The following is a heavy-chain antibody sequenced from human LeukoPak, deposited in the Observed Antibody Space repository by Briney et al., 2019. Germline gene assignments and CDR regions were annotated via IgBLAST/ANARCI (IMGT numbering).Heavy chain of an antibody. CDR2: IYTSGST. CDR1: GGSITPYY. J-gene: IGHJ4*02. D-gene: IGHD1-26*01. Sequence: SETLSLTCIVSGGSITPYYWSWIRQPPGKRLEWIGRIYTSGSTNYNASLKSRVSMSVDTSKNQFSLKLSSVTAADTAVFYCARENSGSYREFDYWGQGTLVTVSS. V-gene: IGHV4-4*07. CDR3: ARENSGSYREFDY.